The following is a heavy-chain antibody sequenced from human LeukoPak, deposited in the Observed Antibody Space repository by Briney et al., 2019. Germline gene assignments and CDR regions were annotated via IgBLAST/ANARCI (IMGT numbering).Heavy chain of an antibody. V-gene: IGHV4-59*01. CDR1: GVSISSYY. CDR2: IYYSGST. J-gene: IGHJ4*02. CDR3: AARGQGSSLSYFVY. Sequence: SETLSLTCTVSGVSISSYYWSWIRQPPGKGLEWIGYIYYSGSTNCNPSVKSRVAMSVDTSKKQFSLKLSSLTAADTAVYYCAARGQGSSLSYFVYWGQGTLVTVSS. D-gene: IGHD3-10*01.